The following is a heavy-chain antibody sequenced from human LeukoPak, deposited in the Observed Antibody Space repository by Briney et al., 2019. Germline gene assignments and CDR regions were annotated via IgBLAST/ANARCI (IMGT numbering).Heavy chain of an antibody. D-gene: IGHD1-26*01. CDR3: ARGPMYRASYNY. Sequence: ASVKVSCKASGYTFTSYYMHWVRQAPGQGLEWMAWMNPKSANTGYSLKFQGRITVTRNTSISTTYMELNGLSFDDTAVYYCARGPMYRASYNYWGQGTLVTVSS. J-gene: IGHJ4*02. CDR2: MNPKSANT. V-gene: IGHV1-8*01. CDR1: GYTFTSYY.